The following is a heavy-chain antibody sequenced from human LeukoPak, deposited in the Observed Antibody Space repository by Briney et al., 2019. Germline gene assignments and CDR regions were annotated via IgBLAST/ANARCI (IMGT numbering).Heavy chain of an antibody. Sequence: PGGSLRLSCAASEFTFSSYAMHWVRQAPGKGLEWVAVISYDGSNKYYADSVKGRFTISRDNSKNTLYLQMNSLRAEDTAVYYCARDPHGVTYFDYWGQGTLVTVSS. CDR3: ARDPHGVTYFDY. CDR1: EFTFSSYA. D-gene: IGHD2-21*02. CDR2: ISYDGSNK. V-gene: IGHV3-30-3*01. J-gene: IGHJ4*02.